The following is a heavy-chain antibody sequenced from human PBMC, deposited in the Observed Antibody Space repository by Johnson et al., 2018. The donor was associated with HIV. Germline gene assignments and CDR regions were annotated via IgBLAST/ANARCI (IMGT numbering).Heavy chain of an antibody. CDR1: GFTFSGSA. CDR2: IRSKGVTYAT. J-gene: IGHJ3*02. D-gene: IGHD6-19*01. V-gene: IGHV3-73*02. CDR3: GRDSLSRIPVPCPVDSAFDI. Sequence: VQLVESGGGLVQPGGSLKLACAASGFTFSGSALHWVRQASGNGLEWIGHIRSKGVTYATEYAASVKGRFTISRDHAKNSLYLQMNSLRAGDTAIYYCGRDSLSRIPVPCPVDSAFDIWGLGTMVTVSS.